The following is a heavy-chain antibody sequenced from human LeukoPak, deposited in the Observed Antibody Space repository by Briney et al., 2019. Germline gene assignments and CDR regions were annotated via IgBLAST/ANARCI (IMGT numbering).Heavy chain of an antibody. J-gene: IGHJ4*02. D-gene: IGHD3-22*01. CDR2: IYYSGST. V-gene: IGHV4-59*11. CDR1: GGSISSHY. CDR3: ARDPAYYDSSGVVHYYFDY. Sequence: SETLSLTCTVSGGSISSHYWSWIRQPPGKGLQWIGYIYYSGSTNYHPSLKSRVTISVDTSKNQFSLKLSSVTAADTAVYYCARDPAYYDSSGVVHYYFDYWGQGTLVTVSS.